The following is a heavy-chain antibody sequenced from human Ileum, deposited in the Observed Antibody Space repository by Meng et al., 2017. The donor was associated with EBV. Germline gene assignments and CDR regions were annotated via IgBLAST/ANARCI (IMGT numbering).Heavy chain of an antibody. V-gene: IGHV1-3*04. Sequence: GQIVQSGAEVNKPGASVKVSFKYSGYTFSNYAITWVRQAPGQGLEWMGWINTEGNTKYSQNFQGRVTITRDTSASTAYMELSSLRSEDTAVYYCAREGRGSGLDLDVWGQGTTVTVSS. D-gene: IGHD3-10*01. CDR2: INTEGNT. CDR3: AREGRGSGLDLDV. CDR1: GYTFSNYA. J-gene: IGHJ6*02.